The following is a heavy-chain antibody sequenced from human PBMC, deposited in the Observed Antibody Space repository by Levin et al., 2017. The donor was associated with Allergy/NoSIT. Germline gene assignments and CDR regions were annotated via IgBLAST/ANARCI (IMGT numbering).Heavy chain of an antibody. V-gene: IGHV4-39*01. CDR2: IYYSGST. Sequence: SETLSLTCTVSGGSIISSTYYWGWIRQPPGKGLEWIGSIYYSGSTYYNPSLKSRVTISVDTSKNKFSQFSLKLSSVNAADTAGYYCARNQIGLAVAGSNWFDPWGQGTLVTVSS. CDR1: GGSIISSTYY. D-gene: IGHD6-19*01. CDR3: ARNQIGLAVAGSNWFDP. J-gene: IGHJ5*02.